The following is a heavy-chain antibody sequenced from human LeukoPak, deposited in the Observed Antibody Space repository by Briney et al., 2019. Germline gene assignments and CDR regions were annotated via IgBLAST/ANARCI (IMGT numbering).Heavy chain of an antibody. CDR1: GGSISSYY. V-gene: IGHV4-59*12. D-gene: IGHD6-13*01. J-gene: IGHJ4*02. CDR3: ARDRDGAAAGPDY. Sequence: SETLSRTCTVSGGSISSYYWSWIRQPPGKGLEWIGYIYYSGSTYYNPSLKSRVTISVDKSKNQFSLKLSSVTAADTAVYYCARDRDGAAAGPDYWGQGTLVTVSS. CDR2: IYYSGST.